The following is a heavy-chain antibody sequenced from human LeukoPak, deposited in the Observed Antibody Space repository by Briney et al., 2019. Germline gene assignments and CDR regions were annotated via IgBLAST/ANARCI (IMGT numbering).Heavy chain of an antibody. CDR1: GFTFSGYC. V-gene: IGHV3-7*01. CDR2: IKQDGSEK. D-gene: IGHD3-22*01. CDR3: ARGVLPDSTGSYLDY. J-gene: IGHJ4*02. Sequence: GGSLRLSCAVSGFTFSGYCMTWVRQAPGKGLEWVANIKQDGSEKYYVDSVKSRFTISRDNAKNSLYLQMNSLRAEDTAVYYCARGVLPDSTGSYLDYWGQGTLVTVSS.